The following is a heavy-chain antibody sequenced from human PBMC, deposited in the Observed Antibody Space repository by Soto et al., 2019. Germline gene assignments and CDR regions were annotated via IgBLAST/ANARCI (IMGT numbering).Heavy chain of an antibody. J-gene: IGHJ6*02. Sequence: QVQLVQSGAEVKKPGSSVKVSCKASGGTFSSYTISWVRQAPGQGLEWMGRIIPILGIANYAQKFQGRVTITADKSTSTAYMELSSLRSADTAVYYCARDGEMARQSAYYYGMDVWGQGTTVTVSS. V-gene: IGHV1-69*08. CDR1: GGTFSSYT. CDR2: IIPILGIA. D-gene: IGHD3-10*01. CDR3: ARDGEMARQSAYYYGMDV.